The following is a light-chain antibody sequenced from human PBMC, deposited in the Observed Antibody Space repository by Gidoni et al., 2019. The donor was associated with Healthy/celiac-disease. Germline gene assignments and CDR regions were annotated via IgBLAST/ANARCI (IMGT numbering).Light chain of an antibody. Sequence: AIQLSQSPSSLSASSGDRVTFTCRASHGISSALAWYQQKPGKAPKLLIYDASSWESGVPARFSGSGSGTDFTLTISSLQPEDFATYYCQQFNSYPLTFGGGTKVEIK. J-gene: IGKJ4*01. V-gene: IGKV1-13*02. CDR3: QQFNSYPLT. CDR2: DAS. CDR1: HGISSA.